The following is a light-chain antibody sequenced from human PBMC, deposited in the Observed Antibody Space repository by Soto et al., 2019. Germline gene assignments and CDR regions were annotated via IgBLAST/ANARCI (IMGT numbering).Light chain of an antibody. CDR3: QQYLSTPRT. V-gene: IGKV4-1*01. CDR1: QSVLFSSNNKNY. J-gene: IGKJ2*01. Sequence: IVMTQSPEFLTVSLGERATINCKSSQSVLFSSNNKNYLAWYQQKPGQPPKLLIYWASTRQSGVPDRFSGSGSGTEFTLTISSLQAEDVAVYYCQQYLSTPRTFGQGTKLEIK. CDR2: WAS.